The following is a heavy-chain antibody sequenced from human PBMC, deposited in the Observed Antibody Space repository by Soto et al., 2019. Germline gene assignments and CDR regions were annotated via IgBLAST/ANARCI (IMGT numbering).Heavy chain of an antibody. Sequence: GGSRRLSCAASGFSFSGYTMNWVRQAQGKRLEWISGINGGGSTIYYADSVKGRFTISRDNAKNSLYLQMNSLRAEDTAVYYCARVPYCSGGSCYSAYYYYYYMDVWGKGTTVTV. CDR3: ARVPYCSGGSCYSAYYYYYYMDV. J-gene: IGHJ6*03. V-gene: IGHV3-48*04. D-gene: IGHD2-15*01. CDR1: GFSFSGYT. CDR2: INGGGSTI.